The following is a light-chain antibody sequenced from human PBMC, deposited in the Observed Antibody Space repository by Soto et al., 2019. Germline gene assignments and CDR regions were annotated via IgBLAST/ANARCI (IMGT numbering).Light chain of an antibody. J-gene: IGLJ2*01. V-gene: IGLV1-44*01. Sequence: QSVLTQPPSVSGTPGHKFSISCSGSTSNLGGNTVNWYQQLPGTAPKLLIYTNNQRPSGVPDRFSGSKSGTSASLAISWLRSEEEADFYCAAWDDSLNAVVFGGGTKLTVL. CDR3: AAWDDSLNAVV. CDR1: TSNLGGNT. CDR2: TNN.